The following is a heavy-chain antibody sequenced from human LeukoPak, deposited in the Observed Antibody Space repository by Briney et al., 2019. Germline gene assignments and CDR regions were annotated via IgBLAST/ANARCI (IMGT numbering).Heavy chain of an antibody. J-gene: IGHJ4*02. D-gene: IGHD1-26*01. Sequence: GGSLRLSCAASGFTFSSYSMNWLRQAPGKGLEWVSSISSSSSYIYYADSVKGRFTISRDNAKNSLYLQMNSLRAEDTAVYYCARVLSGYVDYWGQGTLVTVSS. CDR1: GFTFSSYS. CDR3: ARVLSGYVDY. CDR2: ISSSSSYI. V-gene: IGHV3-21*01.